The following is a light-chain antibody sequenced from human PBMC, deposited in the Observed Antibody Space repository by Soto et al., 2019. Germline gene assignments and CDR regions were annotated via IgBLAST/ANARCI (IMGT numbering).Light chain of an antibody. CDR3: QQYGSSPHIT. Sequence: EIVLTQSPGTLSLSPGERATLSCRASQSVSSSYLAWYQQKPGQAPRLLIYGASGRATGIPDRFSGSGSGTDFTLTISRLEPEDFAVYYCQQYGSSPHITFGQGTRLEIK. CDR1: QSVSSSY. CDR2: GAS. V-gene: IGKV3-20*01. J-gene: IGKJ5*01.